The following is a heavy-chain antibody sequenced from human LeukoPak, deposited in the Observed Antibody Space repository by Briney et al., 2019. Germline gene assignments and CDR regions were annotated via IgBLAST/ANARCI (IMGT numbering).Heavy chain of an antibody. CDR3: TTEKIAVAGIRGWNFDY. Sequence: GGSLRLSCAASGFTFSNAWMSWVRQAPGKGLEWVGRIKSKTDGGTTDYAAPVKGRFTISRDDSKNTLYLQMNSLKTEDTAVYYRTTEKIAVAGIRGWNFDYWGQGTLVTVSS. V-gene: IGHV3-15*01. CDR1: GFTFSNAW. D-gene: IGHD6-19*01. J-gene: IGHJ4*02. CDR2: IKSKTDGGTT.